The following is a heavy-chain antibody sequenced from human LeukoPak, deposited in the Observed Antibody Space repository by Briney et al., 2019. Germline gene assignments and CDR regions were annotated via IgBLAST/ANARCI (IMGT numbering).Heavy chain of an antibody. CDR2: ISGSGGST. D-gene: IGHD1-26*01. Sequence: GGSLRLSCAASGFTFSSYAMSRVRQAPGKGLEWVSAISGSGGSTYYADSVKGRFTISRDNSKNTLYLQMNSLRSDDTAVYYCARGQWELQNWFDPWGQGTLVTVSS. J-gene: IGHJ5*02. V-gene: IGHV3-23*01. CDR3: ARGQWELQNWFDP. CDR1: GFTFSSYA.